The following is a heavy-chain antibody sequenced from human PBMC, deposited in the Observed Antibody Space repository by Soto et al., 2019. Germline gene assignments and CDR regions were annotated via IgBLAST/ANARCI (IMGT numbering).Heavy chain of an antibody. CDR1: GYNFNNYD. Sequence: QVQLVQSGAEVKKPGASVNVSCKASGYNFNNYDMYWVRQGPGQRLEWMGWINIRNGNTKYAQQFQDRVTITRETSTRTVYMELGSLKAEDTAVYYCGRDNRGYTTTWTPAYWGQGTLVTVSS. CDR2: INIRNGNT. CDR3: GRDNRGYTTTWTPAY. V-gene: IGHV1-3*04. D-gene: IGHD2-2*02. J-gene: IGHJ4*02.